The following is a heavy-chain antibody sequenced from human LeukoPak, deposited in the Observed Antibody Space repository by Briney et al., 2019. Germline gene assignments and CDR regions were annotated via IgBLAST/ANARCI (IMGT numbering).Heavy chain of an antibody. Sequence: PGGSLRLSCAASGFTFSSYSMYWVRQAPGKGLEWVAVISSDGSNKYYADSVKGRFTISRDNSKNMLYLQMNSLRVEDTAVYYCASAWHLGIVVVMLDSWGQGTLVTVSS. J-gene: IGHJ4*02. CDR2: ISSDGSNK. D-gene: IGHD3-22*01. V-gene: IGHV3-30*04. CDR1: GFTFSSYS. CDR3: ASAWHLGIVVVMLDS.